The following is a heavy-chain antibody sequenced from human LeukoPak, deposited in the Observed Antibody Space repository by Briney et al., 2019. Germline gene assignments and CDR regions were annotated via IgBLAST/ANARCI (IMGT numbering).Heavy chain of an antibody. V-gene: IGHV3-7*01. D-gene: IGHD5-18*01. CDR1: GLTFSNSW. CDR2: INPDGNKK. Sequence: GGSLRLSCAVSGLTFSNSWMDWVRQAPGKGLEWVASINPDGNKKYSADSVKGRFTISRDNAENSLYLQMNSLRVEDTAFYYCARDLAYSRLDYWGQGTLVTVS. CDR3: ARDLAYSRLDY. J-gene: IGHJ4*02.